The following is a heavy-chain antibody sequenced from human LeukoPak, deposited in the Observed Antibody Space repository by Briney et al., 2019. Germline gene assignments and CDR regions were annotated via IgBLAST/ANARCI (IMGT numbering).Heavy chain of an antibody. CDR2: INHSGST. Sequence: SETLSLTCAVYGGSFSGYYWSWIRQPPGKGLEWIGEINHSGSTNYNPSLKSRVTISVDTSKNQFSLKLSSVTAADTAVYYCAREVTSNWFDPWGQGTLVTVSS. CDR3: AREVTSNWFDP. D-gene: IGHD3-10*01. V-gene: IGHV4-34*01. CDR1: GGSFSGYY. J-gene: IGHJ5*02.